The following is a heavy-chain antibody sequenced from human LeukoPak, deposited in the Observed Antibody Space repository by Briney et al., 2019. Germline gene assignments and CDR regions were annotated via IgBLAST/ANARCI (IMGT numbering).Heavy chain of an antibody. CDR1: GYTFTSYY. CDR3: ARDRSPSSPKRGPDY. J-gene: IGHJ4*02. CDR2: INPSGGST. V-gene: IGHV1-46*01. Sequence: GASVTVSCKASGYTFTSYYMHWVRQAPGQGLEWMGIINPSGGSTSYAQKFQGRVTMTRDTSTSTVYMELSSPRSEDTAVYYCARDRSPSSPKRGPDYWGQGTLVTVSS. D-gene: IGHD2-15*01.